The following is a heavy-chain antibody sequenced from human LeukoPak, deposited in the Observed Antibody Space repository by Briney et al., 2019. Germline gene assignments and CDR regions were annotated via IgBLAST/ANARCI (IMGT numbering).Heavy chain of an antibody. J-gene: IGHJ4*02. V-gene: IGHV4-39*01. D-gene: IGHD3-22*01. Sequence: SETLSLTCTVSGGSISSSSYYWGWIRQPPGKGLEWIGSIYYSGSTYYNPSLKSRVTISVDTSKNQFSLKLSSVTAADTAVYYCARPGDYYDSSGYFDYWGQGTLVTVSS. CDR3: ARPGDYYDSSGYFDY. CDR2: IYYSGST. CDR1: GGSISSSSYY.